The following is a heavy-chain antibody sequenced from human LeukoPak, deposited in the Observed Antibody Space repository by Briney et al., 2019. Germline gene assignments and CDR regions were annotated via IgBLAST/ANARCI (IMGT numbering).Heavy chain of an antibody. Sequence: SETLSLTCAVYGGSFSGYYWSWIRQPPGKGLEWIGEINHSGSTNYNPSLKSRVTISVDTSKNQSSLKLSSVTAADTAVYYCARRLRLYYMDVWGKGTTVTVSS. D-gene: IGHD3-16*01. J-gene: IGHJ6*03. CDR2: INHSGST. CDR3: ARRLRLYYMDV. CDR1: GGSFSGYY. V-gene: IGHV4-34*01.